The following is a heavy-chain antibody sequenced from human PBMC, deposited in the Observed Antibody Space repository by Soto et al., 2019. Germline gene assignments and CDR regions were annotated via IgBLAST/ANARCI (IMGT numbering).Heavy chain of an antibody. Sequence: LRLSCAASGFTFSNYGMHWVRQAPGRGLEWVAIIWHDGNNRYYADSVRGRFIISRDNSKNRLYLQMNSLRAEDTAVYYCASDLVGASDSYGLDVWGQGTPVTV. D-gene: IGHD1-26*01. CDR1: GFTFSNYG. CDR2: IWHDGNNR. J-gene: IGHJ6*02. V-gene: IGHV3-33*01. CDR3: ASDLVGASDSYGLDV.